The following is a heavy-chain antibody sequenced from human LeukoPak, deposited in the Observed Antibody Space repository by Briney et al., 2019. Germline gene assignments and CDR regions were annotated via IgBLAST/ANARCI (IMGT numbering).Heavy chain of an antibody. V-gene: IGHV1-69*13. D-gene: IGHD3-22*01. CDR1: GGTFSSYA. J-gene: IGHJ4*02. Sequence: SVKVSCXASGGTFSSYAISWVRQAHGQGLEWMGGIIPIFGTANYEQKFQGRVTITAAESTSTAYMELSSLRSEDTAVYYCARGHDSSGYYLDFDYWGQGTLVTVSS. CDR3: ARGHDSSGYYLDFDY. CDR2: IIPIFGTA.